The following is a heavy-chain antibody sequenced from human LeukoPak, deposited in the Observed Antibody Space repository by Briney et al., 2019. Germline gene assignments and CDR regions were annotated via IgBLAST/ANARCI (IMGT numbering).Heavy chain of an antibody. D-gene: IGHD1-26*01. V-gene: IGHV3-72*01. CDR2: IRNRANGYTT. CDR3: ADVGGSL. CDR1: GFTFSDHY. J-gene: IGHJ4*02. Sequence: PGGSLRLSCVASGFTFSDHYMDWVRQAPGKGLEWVGQIRNRANGYTTNYAASVNGRFTISRDDSKKSLYLQMRSLKTEDTAVYYCADVGGSLWGQGTLVNVPS.